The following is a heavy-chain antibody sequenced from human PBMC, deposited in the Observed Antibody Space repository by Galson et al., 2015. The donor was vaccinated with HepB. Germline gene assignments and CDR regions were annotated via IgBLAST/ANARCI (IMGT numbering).Heavy chain of an antibody. V-gene: IGHV1-8*01. CDR2: MNPNSGNT. CDR1: GYTLTSYD. CDR3: ARAERIIAAVNYFDY. J-gene: IGHJ4*02. D-gene: IGHD6-13*01. Sequence: SVKVSCKASGYTLTSYDINWVRQATGQGLEWMGWMNPNSGNTGYAQKFQGRVTMTRNTSISTAYMELSSLRSEDTAVYYCARAERIIAAVNYFDYWGQGTLVTVSS.